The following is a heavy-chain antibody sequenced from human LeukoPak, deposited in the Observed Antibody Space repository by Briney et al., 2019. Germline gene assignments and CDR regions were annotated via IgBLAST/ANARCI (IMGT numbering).Heavy chain of an antibody. CDR3: ARVGSIAARPGYYGMDV. CDR1: GYTFTGYY. D-gene: IGHD6-6*01. V-gene: IGHV1-69*10. CDR2: INPILGIA. J-gene: IGHJ6*02. Sequence: VASVKVSCKASGYTFTGYYMHWVRQAPGQGLEWMGWINPILGIANYAQKFQGRVTITADKSTSTAYMELSSLRSEDTAVYYCARVGSIAARPGYYGMDVWGQGTTVTVSS.